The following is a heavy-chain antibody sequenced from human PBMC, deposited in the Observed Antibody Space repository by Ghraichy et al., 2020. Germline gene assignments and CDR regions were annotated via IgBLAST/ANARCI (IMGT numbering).Heavy chain of an antibody. J-gene: IGHJ6*02. CDR1: GGTFSSYA. CDR3: ARGAGTVAAAAFYYYYGMDV. Sequence: SVKVSCKASGGTFSSYAISWVRQAPGQGLEWMGGIIPIFGTANYAQKFQGRVTITADESTSTAYMELSSLRSEDTAVYYYARGAGTVAAAAFYYYYGMDVWGQGTTVTVSS. D-gene: IGHD6-13*01. CDR2: IIPIFGTA. V-gene: IGHV1-69*13.